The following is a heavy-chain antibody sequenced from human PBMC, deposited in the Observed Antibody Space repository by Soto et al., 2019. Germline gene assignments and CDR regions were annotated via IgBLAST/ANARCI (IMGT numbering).Heavy chain of an antibody. D-gene: IGHD4-17*01. CDR2: IIPIFGTA. V-gene: IGHV1-69*01. J-gene: IGHJ6*02. CDR3: AKDSTVTTSLYFYYYGFDV. Sequence: GLEWMGGIIPIFGTANYAQKFQGRVTITADESTSTAYMELSSLRSEDTAVYYCAKDSTVTTSLYFYYYGFDVWGQGTAVTVSS.